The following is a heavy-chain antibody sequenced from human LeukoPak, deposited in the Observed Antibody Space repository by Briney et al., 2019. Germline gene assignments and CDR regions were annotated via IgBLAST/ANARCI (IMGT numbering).Heavy chain of an antibody. CDR1: GFTFSSYE. V-gene: IGHV3-48*03. D-gene: IGHD6-19*01. Sequence: GGSLRLSCAASGFTFSSYEMNWVRQAPGKGLEWLSYISSSGSTIYYADSVKGRFTISRDNAKNSLYLQMNSLRAEDTAVYYCARVNGTVAGLDYWGQGTLVTVSS. CDR2: ISSSGSTI. CDR3: ARVNGTVAGLDY. J-gene: IGHJ4*02.